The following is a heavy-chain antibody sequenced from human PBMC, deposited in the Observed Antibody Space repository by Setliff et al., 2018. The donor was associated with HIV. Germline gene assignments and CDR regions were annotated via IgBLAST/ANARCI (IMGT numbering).Heavy chain of an antibody. Sequence: PGGSLRLSCAASEFTFSKYWMSWVRQAPGKGLEWVASIQEDGSEKYYVDSVKGRFTISRDNGKNYLYLQTNSLRAEDAAVYYCARVGAYCPNAICSINYFYYMDVWGKGTTVTVSS. J-gene: IGHJ6*03. D-gene: IGHD2-8*01. CDR3: ARVGAYCPNAICSINYFYYMDV. CDR1: EFTFSKYW. CDR2: IQEDGSEK. V-gene: IGHV3-7*03.